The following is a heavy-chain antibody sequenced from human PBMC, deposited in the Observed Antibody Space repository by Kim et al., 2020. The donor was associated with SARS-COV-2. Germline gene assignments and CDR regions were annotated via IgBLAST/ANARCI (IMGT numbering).Heavy chain of an antibody. CDR1: GGSISSSSYY. Sequence: SETLSLTCTVSGGSISSSSYYWGWIRQPPGKGLEWIGSIYYSGSTYYNPSLKSRVTISVDTSKNQFSLKLSSVTAADTAVYYCARRETAMVPFDYWGQGTLVTVSS. CDR3: ARRETAMVPFDY. CDR2: IYYSGST. D-gene: IGHD5-18*01. J-gene: IGHJ4*02. V-gene: IGHV4-39*01.